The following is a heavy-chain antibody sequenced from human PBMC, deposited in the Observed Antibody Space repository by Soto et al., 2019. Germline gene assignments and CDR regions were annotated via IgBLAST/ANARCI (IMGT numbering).Heavy chain of an antibody. J-gene: IGHJ6*02. D-gene: IGHD3-9*01. CDR1: GFTFGSYA. CDR3: AKDRKVPLYDIVTGYYNDYYGMDI. Sequence: GGSLRLSCAASGFTFGSYAMSWVGQAPGKGLEWVSAISGSGGSTYYADSVKGRFTISRDNSKNTLYLQMNSLRAEDTAVYYCAKDRKVPLYDIVTGYYNDYYGMDIWGQGTTVTVSS. V-gene: IGHV3-23*01. CDR2: ISGSGGST.